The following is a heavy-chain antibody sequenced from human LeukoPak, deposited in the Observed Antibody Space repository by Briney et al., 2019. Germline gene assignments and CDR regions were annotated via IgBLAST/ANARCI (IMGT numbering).Heavy chain of an antibody. CDR1: GYTFTSYA. D-gene: IGHD5-18*01. CDR3: ARVAAPSGYSYGTLVLWFDY. Sequence: ASVKVSCKASGYTFTSYAMNWVRQAPGQGLEWMGWINTNTGNPTYAQGFTGRFVFSLDTSVSTAYLQISSLKAEDTAVYYCARVAAPSGYSYGTLVLWFDYWGQGTLVTVSA. CDR2: INTNTGNP. J-gene: IGHJ4*02. V-gene: IGHV7-4-1*02.